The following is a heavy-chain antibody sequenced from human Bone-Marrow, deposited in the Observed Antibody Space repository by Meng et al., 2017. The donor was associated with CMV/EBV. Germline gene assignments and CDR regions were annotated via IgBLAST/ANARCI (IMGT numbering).Heavy chain of an antibody. Sequence: GGSLRLSCAASGFSVSSYWMHWVRQAPGKGLVWVSRINSDGSSTTYADPVKGRFTFSRDNAKNSLYLQMNSLRAEDTAVYYCARVTTLYYYYGMDVWGQGTTVTVSS. CDR1: GFSVSSYW. J-gene: IGHJ6*02. CDR2: INSDGSST. V-gene: IGHV3-74*01. D-gene: IGHD4-11*01. CDR3: ARVTTLYYYYGMDV.